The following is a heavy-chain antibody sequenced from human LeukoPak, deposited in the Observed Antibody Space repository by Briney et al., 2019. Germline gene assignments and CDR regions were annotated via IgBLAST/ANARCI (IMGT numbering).Heavy chain of an antibody. J-gene: IGHJ5*02. Sequence: GGSLRLSCAASGFTFSSYAMSWVRQAPGKGLEWVSAISGSGGSTYYADSVKGRFTISRDNSKNTLYLQMNSLRAEDTAVYYCAKDPKGIQGHNGFDPWGQGTLVTVSS. CDR2: ISGSGGST. CDR3: AKDPKGIQGHNGFDP. V-gene: IGHV3-23*01. D-gene: IGHD5-18*01. CDR1: GFTFSSYA.